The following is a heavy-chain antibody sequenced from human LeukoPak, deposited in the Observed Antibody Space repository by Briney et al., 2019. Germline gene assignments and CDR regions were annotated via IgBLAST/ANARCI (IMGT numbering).Heavy chain of an antibody. Sequence: GGSLRLSCAASGFDLPTYAMHWVRQAPGKGLEWVAGVSYSGDKKEYADSVKGRFTVSRDNSENTVYLQMNSLRPEDTAVYSCASDRVPGYSYGYAPEYWGQGTLVTVSS. D-gene: IGHD5-18*01. CDR3: ASDRVPGYSYGYAPEY. V-gene: IGHV3-30-3*01. CDR1: GFDLPTYA. CDR2: VSYSGDKK. J-gene: IGHJ4*02.